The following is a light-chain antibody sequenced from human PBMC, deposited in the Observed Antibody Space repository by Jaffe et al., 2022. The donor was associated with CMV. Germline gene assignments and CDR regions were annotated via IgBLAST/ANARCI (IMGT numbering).Light chain of an antibody. Sequence: QSELTQPPSASGTSGQGVTISCSGTNSNIGSNTVNWYQHVPGTAPKLLIYHNDQRPSGVPDRFSGSRSGTSASLAISGLQSEDEADYYCATWDDSLRGGVFGTGTKVTVL. CDR2: HND. J-gene: IGLJ1*01. CDR3: ATWDDSLRGGV. V-gene: IGLV1-44*01. CDR1: NSNIGSNT.